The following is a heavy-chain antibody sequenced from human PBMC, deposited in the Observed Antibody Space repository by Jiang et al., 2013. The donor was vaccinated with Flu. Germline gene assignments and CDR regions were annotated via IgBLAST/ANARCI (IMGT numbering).Heavy chain of an antibody. Sequence: GAEVKKPGESLKISCKGSGYSFTSYWIGWVRQMPGKGLEWMGIIYPGDSDTRYSPSFQGQVTISADKSISTAYLQWSSLKASDTAMYYCATLAYCSSTSCPTYYYYGMDVWGQGTTVTVS. CDR3: ATLAYCSSTSCPTYYYYGMDV. V-gene: IGHV5-51*03. J-gene: IGHJ6*02. D-gene: IGHD2-2*01. CDR1: GYSFTSYW. CDR2: IYPGDSDT.